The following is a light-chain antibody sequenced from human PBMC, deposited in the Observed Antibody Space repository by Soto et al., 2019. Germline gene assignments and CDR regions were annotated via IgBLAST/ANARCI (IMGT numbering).Light chain of an antibody. CDR2: DVS. Sequence: QSALTQPASVSGSPGQSITISCTGTSSDIGDYNYVSWYQHHPGKAPKLMIYDVSNRPSGVSNRFSGSKSGNTASLTISGLEAEDEDDYYCSSYTSSTSVVFGGGTKLTVL. J-gene: IGLJ2*01. CDR3: SSYTSSTSVV. CDR1: SSDIGDYNY. V-gene: IGLV2-14*01.